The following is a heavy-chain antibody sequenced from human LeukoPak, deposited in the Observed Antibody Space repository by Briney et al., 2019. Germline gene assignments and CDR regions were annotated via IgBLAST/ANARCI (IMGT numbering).Heavy chain of an antibody. D-gene: IGHD3-10*01. CDR1: GYTFTSYG. CDR2: ISAYNGNT. CDR3: ARDGEPDIWFGELSYRDY. J-gene: IGHJ4*02. Sequence: GASVKVSCKASGYTFTSYGISWVRQAPGQGLEWMGWISAYNGNTNYAQKLQGRVTMTTDTSTSTAYMELRSLRSDDTAVYYCARDGEPDIWFGELSYRDYWGQGTLVTVSS. V-gene: IGHV1-18*01.